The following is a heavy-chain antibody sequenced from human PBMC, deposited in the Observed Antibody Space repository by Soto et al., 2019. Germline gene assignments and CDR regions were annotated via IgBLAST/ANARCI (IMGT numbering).Heavy chain of an antibody. D-gene: IGHD1-26*01. CDR2: INAGNGNT. Sequence: ASVKVSCKGSGYTFTSYAMHWVRQAPGQRLEWMGWINAGNGNTKYSQKFQGRVTITADESTSTAYMELSSLRSEDTAVYYCARGSGSYSFYYYGMDVWGQGTTVTVSS. V-gene: IGHV1-3*01. CDR3: ARGSGSYSFYYYGMDV. J-gene: IGHJ6*02. CDR1: GYTFTSYA.